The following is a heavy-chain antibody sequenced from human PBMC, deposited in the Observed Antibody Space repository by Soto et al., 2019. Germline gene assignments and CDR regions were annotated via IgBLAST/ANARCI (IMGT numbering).Heavy chain of an antibody. CDR1: GVSISTANW. J-gene: IGHJ1*01. V-gene: IGHV4-4*02. CDR3: ARGGSGSWLRVFHH. CDR2: IYESGTT. D-gene: IGHD6-13*01. Sequence: SETLSLTCAVSGVSISTANWSCWVRQPPGKGLEWIEEIYESGTTNYPPHIKRPVAISLDNTKNQFSLKLSSVTAADTAVYDCARGGSGSWLRVFHHWGQGTLVTVSS.